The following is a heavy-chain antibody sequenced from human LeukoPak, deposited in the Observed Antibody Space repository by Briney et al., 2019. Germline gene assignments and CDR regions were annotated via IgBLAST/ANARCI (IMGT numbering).Heavy chain of an antibody. J-gene: IGHJ4*02. CDR3: ARDQGSGKLDY. D-gene: IGHD1-26*01. Sequence: GGSLRLSCAASGFTFSSYSMNWVRQAPGKGLEWISYISRSSSPIYYADSVKGRFTISRDNAKNSLYLQMNSLRAEDTAVYYCARDQGSGKLDYWGQGTLVTVSS. CDR2: ISRSSSPI. CDR1: GFTFSSYS. V-gene: IGHV3-48*01.